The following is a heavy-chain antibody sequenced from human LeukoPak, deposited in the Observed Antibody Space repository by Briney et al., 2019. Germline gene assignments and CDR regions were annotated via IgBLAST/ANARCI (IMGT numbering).Heavy chain of an antibody. D-gene: IGHD5-18*01. Sequence: SETLSLTCTVSGDSISYYYWSWIRQPPGKGLEWIGKIYYSGNTNYNPSLKSRVTISVDTSKNQFSLALSSVTAADTAVYYCARVRGYSYDSSDFDYWGQGTLVTVSS. CDR2: IYYSGNT. CDR1: GDSISYYY. V-gene: IGHV4-59*01. CDR3: ARVRGYSYDSSDFDY. J-gene: IGHJ4*02.